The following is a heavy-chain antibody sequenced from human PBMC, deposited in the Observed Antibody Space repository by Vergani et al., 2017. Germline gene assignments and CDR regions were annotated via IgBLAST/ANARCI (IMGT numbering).Heavy chain of an antibody. CDR3: AKNAQHNNGWYYFVC. CDR1: EFTFSSYD. D-gene: IGHD6-19*01. V-gene: IGHV3-23*01. J-gene: IGHJ4*02. CDR2: ITNSGDKA. Sequence: EVHLLESGGGLVQSGGSLRLSCAASEFTFSSYDMNWVRQSPGKGLEWVSGITNSGDKAYYADSVKGRFTISRDNSKDTLSLQINSLRAVGTAIYYWAKNAQHNNGWYYFVCWGQGSLVTVSS.